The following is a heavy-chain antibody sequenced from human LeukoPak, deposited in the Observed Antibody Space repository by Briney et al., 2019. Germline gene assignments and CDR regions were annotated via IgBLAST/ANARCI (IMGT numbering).Heavy chain of an antibody. CDR1: GFTFSNYG. V-gene: IGHV3-30*02. J-gene: IGHJ6*02. CDR3: ARAFIRVYYYGMDV. D-gene: IGHD3-10*01. CDR2: IRYDGNNK. Sequence: PGGSLRLSCEASGFTFSNYGMHWVRQAPGKGLESVAFIRYDGNNKYYADSVKGRFTISRDNSKNTLYLQMNSLRAEDTAVYYCARAFIRVYYYGMDVWGQGTTVTVSS.